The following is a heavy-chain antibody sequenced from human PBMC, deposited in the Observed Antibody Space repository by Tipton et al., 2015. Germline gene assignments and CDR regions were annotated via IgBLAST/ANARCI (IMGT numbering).Heavy chain of an antibody. J-gene: IGHJ5*02. D-gene: IGHD5-18*01. V-gene: IGHV4-59*01. CDR1: GGSIDSYY. CDR2: IYYSGST. CDR3: ARFMGYSYGPDNWFDP. Sequence: TLSLTCTVSGGSIDSYYWSWIRQPPGKGLEWIGYIYYSGSTNYNPSLKSRVTISVDTSKNRFSLKLSSVTAADTAVYYCARFMGYSYGPDNWFDPWGQGTLVTVSS.